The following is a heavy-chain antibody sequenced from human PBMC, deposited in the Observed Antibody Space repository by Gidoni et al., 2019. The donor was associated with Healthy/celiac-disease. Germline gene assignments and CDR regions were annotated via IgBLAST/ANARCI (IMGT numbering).Heavy chain of an antibody. J-gene: IGHJ5*02. CDR3: ARDRLNGILWGDHRDWFDP. D-gene: IGHD2-21*01. Sequence: QVQLVQSGAEVKKPGASVKVSCKASGYTFTSYGISWVRQAPGQGLEWMGWISAYNGNTNYAQKLQGRVTMTTDTSTSTAYMELRSLRSDDTAVYYCARDRLNGILWGDHRDWFDPWGQGTLVTVSS. CDR1: GYTFTSYG. CDR2: ISAYNGNT. V-gene: IGHV1-18*01.